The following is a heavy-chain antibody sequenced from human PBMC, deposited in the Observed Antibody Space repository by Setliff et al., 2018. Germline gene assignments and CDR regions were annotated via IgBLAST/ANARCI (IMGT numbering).Heavy chain of an antibody. CDR3: ARDRRPFNWGGNDAFDI. D-gene: IGHD7-27*01. J-gene: IGHJ3*02. Sequence: PGGSLRLSCAASGFTFSSYEMNWVRQAPGKGLEWVSYISSSGSTIYYADSVKGRFTISRDNAKKSLYLQMNSLRAEDTAVYYCARDRRPFNWGGNDAFDIWGQGTMVT. CDR2: ISSSGSTI. V-gene: IGHV3-48*03. CDR1: GFTFSSYE.